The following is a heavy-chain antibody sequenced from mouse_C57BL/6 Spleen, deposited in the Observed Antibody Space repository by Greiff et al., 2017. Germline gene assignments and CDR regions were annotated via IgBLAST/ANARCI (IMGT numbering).Heavy chain of an antibody. V-gene: IGHV1-55*01. CDR3: ASDSTWPFDY. CDR1: GYTFTSYW. Sequence: QVQLQQPGAELVRPGASVKMSCKASGYTFTSYWITWVKQRPGQGLEWIGDIYPGSGSTNYNQKFKSKATLTVDTSSSTAYMQLSSLTSEDSAVYYCASDSTWPFDYWGQGTTLTVSS. CDR2: IYPGSGST. D-gene: IGHD5-1*01. J-gene: IGHJ2*01.